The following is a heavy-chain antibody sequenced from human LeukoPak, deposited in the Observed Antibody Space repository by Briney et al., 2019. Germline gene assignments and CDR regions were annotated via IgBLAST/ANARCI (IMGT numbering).Heavy chain of an antibody. Sequence: GASVKVSCKASGGTFSSYAISWVRQAPGQGLEWMGGIIPIFGTANYAQKFQGRVTITTDESTSTAYMELSSLRTEDTALYFCAKGKKEYASGSRRYFYYYMDVWGKGTTVTVSS. D-gene: IGHD3-10*01. CDR1: GGTFSSYA. CDR3: AKGKKEYASGSRRYFYYYMDV. V-gene: IGHV1-69*05. J-gene: IGHJ6*03. CDR2: IIPIFGTA.